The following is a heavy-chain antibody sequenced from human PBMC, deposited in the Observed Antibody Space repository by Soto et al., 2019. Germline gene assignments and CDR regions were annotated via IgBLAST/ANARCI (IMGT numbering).Heavy chain of an antibody. Sequence: LGLSCAASGFTFSSYAMHWVRQAPGKGLEWVAVISYDGSNKYYADSVKGRFTISRDNSKNTLYLQMNSLRAEDTAVYYCARDKNIRSPYYDILTGYYKGSYYGMDVWGQGTTVTVSS. D-gene: IGHD3-9*01. CDR2: ISYDGSNK. V-gene: IGHV3-30-3*01. J-gene: IGHJ6*02. CDR3: ARDKNIRSPYYDILTGYYKGSYYGMDV. CDR1: GFTFSSYA.